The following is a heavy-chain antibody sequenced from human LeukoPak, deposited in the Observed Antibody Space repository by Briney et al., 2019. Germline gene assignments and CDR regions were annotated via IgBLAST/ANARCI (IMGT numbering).Heavy chain of an antibody. J-gene: IGHJ4*02. CDR3: AGDYYDSREPDY. CDR2: ISSSSSTI. V-gene: IGHV3-48*04. D-gene: IGHD3-22*01. Sequence: QSGGSLRLSCAASGFTFSSYNMNWVRQAPGRGLEWVSYISSSSSTINYADSVKGRFTISRDNTKNSLYLQMSSLRAEDTAVYYCAGDYYDSREPDYWGQGTLVTVSS. CDR1: GFTFSSYN.